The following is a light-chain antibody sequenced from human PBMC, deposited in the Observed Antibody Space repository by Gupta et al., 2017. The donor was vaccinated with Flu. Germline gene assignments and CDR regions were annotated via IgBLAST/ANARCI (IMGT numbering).Light chain of an antibody. CDR2: SNN. CDR1: SSNIGSNT. Sequence: QSVLTQPPSASGTPGQRVTSYCSGSSSNIGSNTVNWYQQLPGTAPKLLIYSNNQRPSGVPDRFSGSKSGTSASLAISGLQSEDEADYYCAAWDDSLNGVFGGGTKLTVL. CDR3: AAWDDSLNGV. J-gene: IGLJ3*02. V-gene: IGLV1-44*01.